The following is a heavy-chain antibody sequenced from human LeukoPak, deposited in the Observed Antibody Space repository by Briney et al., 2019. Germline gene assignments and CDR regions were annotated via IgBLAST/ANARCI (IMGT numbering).Heavy chain of an antibody. CDR1: GGSISSGGYS. D-gene: IGHD2-15*01. Sequence: SETLSLTCAVSGGSISSGGYSWSWIRQPPGKGLEWIGYIYHSGSTYYNPSLKSRVTISVDRPKNQFSLKLSSVTAADTAVYYCARVYCSGGSCYSGVEYNWIDPWGQGTLVTVSS. CDR2: IYHSGST. J-gene: IGHJ5*02. V-gene: IGHV4-30-2*01. CDR3: ARVYCSGGSCYSGVEYNWIDP.